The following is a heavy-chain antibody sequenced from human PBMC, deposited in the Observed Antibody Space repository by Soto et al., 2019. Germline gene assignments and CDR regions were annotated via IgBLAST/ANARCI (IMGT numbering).Heavy chain of an antibody. J-gene: IGHJ4*02. CDR3: AREYRSGYYEY. CDR1: GFPFSSYS. D-gene: IGHD3-22*01. Sequence: SLRLSWAASGFPFSSYSMHWVRQAPGKGLEYVSAISSNGGSTYYANSVEGRFTISRDDSKNTLYLQMGSLRPEDMAVYYCAREYRSGYYEYWGQGTLVTVSS. CDR2: ISSNGGST. V-gene: IGHV3-64*01.